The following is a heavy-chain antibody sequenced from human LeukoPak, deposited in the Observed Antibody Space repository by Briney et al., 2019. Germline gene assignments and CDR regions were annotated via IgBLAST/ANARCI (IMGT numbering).Heavy chain of an antibody. V-gene: IGHV3-23*01. CDR1: GFTFSNYA. D-gene: IGHD5-18*01. CDR2: ISGSGGDT. CDR3: AKCLTGGIQLWTYFDY. Sequence: PGRSLRLSCAASGFTFSNYAVSWVRQAPGRGLEWVSAISGSGGDTYSADSVKGRFTISRDNSKNTLYLQMNSLRAEDTAVYFCAKCLTGGIQLWTYFDYWGQGTLVTVSS. J-gene: IGHJ4*02.